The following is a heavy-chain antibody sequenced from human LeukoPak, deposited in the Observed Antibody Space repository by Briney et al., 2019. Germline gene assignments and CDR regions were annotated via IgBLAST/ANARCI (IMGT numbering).Heavy chain of an antibody. D-gene: IGHD5-18*01. CDR2: IFYSGST. Sequence: SETLSLTCTVSSGSISTSNYYWGWVRQPPGKALEWIGNIFYSGSTYYSPSLKSRVTISLDTSRNQFSLKLNSVTAADTAVYYCASTSTAMVTGYFDYWGQGTLVTVSS. V-gene: IGHV4-39*07. J-gene: IGHJ4*02. CDR1: SGSISTSNYY. CDR3: ASTSTAMVTGYFDY.